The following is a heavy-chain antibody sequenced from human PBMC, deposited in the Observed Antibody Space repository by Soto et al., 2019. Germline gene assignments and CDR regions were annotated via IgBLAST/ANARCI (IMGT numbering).Heavy chain of an antibody. Sequence: SQPLSLTCAISGDSVSSNSAAWNWIRQSPSRGLEWLGRTYYKSKWYNDYAVSVKSRITINPDTSKNQFSLQLNSVTPEDTAVYYCARGPEPPYSRSWGNWFDPCGQGTQVNVSS. J-gene: IGHJ5*02. D-gene: IGHD6-13*01. CDR3: ARGPEPPYSRSWGNWFDP. V-gene: IGHV6-1*01. CDR1: GDSVSSNSAA. CDR2: TYYKSKWYN.